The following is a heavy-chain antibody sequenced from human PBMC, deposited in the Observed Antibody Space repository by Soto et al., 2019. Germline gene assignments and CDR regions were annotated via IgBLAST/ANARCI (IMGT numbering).Heavy chain of an antibody. V-gene: IGHV4-34*01. Sequence: QVQLQQWGAGLLKPSETVSLTCAVYGGSFIGYYGTWIRQPPGKGLEWIGEINHSGSTNYNPSLKSRVTISADTSKNQFSLRLSSVTAAHTAVYYCATLGHYDFWSGFRKGNWFDPWGQGTLVTVSS. D-gene: IGHD3-3*01. J-gene: IGHJ5*02. CDR1: GGSFIGYY. CDR2: INHSGST. CDR3: ATLGHYDFWSGFRKGNWFDP.